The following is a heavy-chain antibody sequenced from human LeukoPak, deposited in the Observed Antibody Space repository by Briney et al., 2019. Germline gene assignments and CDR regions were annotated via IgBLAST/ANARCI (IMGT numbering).Heavy chain of an antibody. V-gene: IGHV3-7*01. D-gene: IGHD4-23*01. J-gene: IGHJ5*01. CDR3: ASSKVVGEAGKSWFDP. CDR2: ISQDGSQK. Sequence: GWSLRLSCAASGFSLSIDWMSWLRQAAGKGLEGVATISQDGSQKYLADFVKGRFTISRDNARISLYLQMSSLRGDDTAVYYCASSKVVGEAGKSWFDPWGQGTRVTVTS. CDR1: GFSLSIDW.